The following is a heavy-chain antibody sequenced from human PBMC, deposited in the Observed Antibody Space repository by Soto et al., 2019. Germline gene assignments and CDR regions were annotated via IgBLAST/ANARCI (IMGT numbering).Heavy chain of an antibody. J-gene: IGHJ6*02. D-gene: IGHD2-2*01. CDR1: GYSFTSYW. Sequence: EVQLVQSGAEVKKPGESLQISCKGSGYSFTSYWIGWVRQMPGKGLEWMGIIYPGDSDTRYSPSFQGQVTISADKSISTAYLQWSSLKASDTAMYYCARHEAGYCSSTSCLFHYYYGMDVWGQGTTVTVSS. CDR3: ARHEAGYCSSTSCLFHYYYGMDV. V-gene: IGHV5-51*01. CDR2: IYPGDSDT.